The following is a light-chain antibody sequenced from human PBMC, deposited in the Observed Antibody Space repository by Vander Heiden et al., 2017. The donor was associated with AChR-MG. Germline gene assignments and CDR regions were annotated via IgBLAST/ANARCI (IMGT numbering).Light chain of an antibody. CDR2: DVS. CDR1: SSDVGGYNY. Sequence: HSALTQPRSVSGSPGPSVTISCTGSSSDVGGYNYVSWYQQHPGIAPKLIIFDVSKRPSGVPDRFSGSKSGNTASLTISGLQAEDEADYSCCSYAGTYTWVFGEGTKLTVL. CDR3: CSYAGTYTWV. V-gene: IGLV2-11*01. J-gene: IGLJ3*02.